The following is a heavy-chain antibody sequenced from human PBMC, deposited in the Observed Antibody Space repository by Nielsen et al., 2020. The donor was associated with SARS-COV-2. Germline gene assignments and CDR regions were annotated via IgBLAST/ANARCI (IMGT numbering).Heavy chain of an antibody. CDR2: ISSST. Sequence: GGSLSLSCVVSGFTISTYGMSWVRQAPGKGLEWVSAISSSTYYADSVKGRFTVPRDNSKNTLYLQMTSLRAEDTAVYYCAREGRKLPLDYWGQGTLVTVSS. D-gene: IGHD5-24*01. CDR3: AREGRKLPLDY. J-gene: IGHJ4*02. CDR1: GFTISTYG. V-gene: IGHV3-23*01.